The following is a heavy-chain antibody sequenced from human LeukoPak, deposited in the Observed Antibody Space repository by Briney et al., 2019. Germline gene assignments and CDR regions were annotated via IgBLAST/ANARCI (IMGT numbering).Heavy chain of an antibody. D-gene: IGHD5/OR15-5a*01. CDR1: GYTFTNYF. V-gene: IGHV1-46*01. CDR3: ARGRSKALDF. Sequence: GASVKVSCNTSGYTFTNYFIHWVRQVPGQGLEWRGMVNPTGGSTSYAQSFQGRVTLTGDTSTSTVYMEFSALTSEDTAVYYCARGRSKALDFWGQGTPVTVSS. CDR2: VNPTGGST. J-gene: IGHJ4*02.